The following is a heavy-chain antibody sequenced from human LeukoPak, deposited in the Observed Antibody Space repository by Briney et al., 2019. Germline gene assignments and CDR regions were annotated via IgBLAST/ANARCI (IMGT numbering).Heavy chain of an antibody. CDR3: ARVIGGYSYGDYFDY. V-gene: IGHV1-18*01. CDR1: GYTFTSYG. Sequence: ASVKVSCKASGYTFTSYGISWVRQAPGQGLEWMGWISAYNGNTNYAQKLQGRVTMTTGTSTSTAYMELRSLRSDDTAVYYCARVIGGYSYGDYFDYWGQGTLVTVSS. J-gene: IGHJ4*02. CDR2: ISAYNGNT. D-gene: IGHD5-18*01.